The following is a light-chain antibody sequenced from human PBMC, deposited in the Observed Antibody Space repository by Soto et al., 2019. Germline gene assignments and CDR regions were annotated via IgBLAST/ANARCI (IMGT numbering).Light chain of an antibody. CDR2: RNN. CDR1: SSNIGSNY. CDR3: AAWDDSLSGRWV. J-gene: IGLJ3*02. V-gene: IGLV1-47*01. Sequence: QSVLTQPPSASGTPGQRVTISCSGSSSNIGSNYVYWYQQLPGTAPKLLIHRNNQRPSGVPDRFSGSKSGTSASLAISGPRSEDEADYYCAAWDDSLSGRWVFGGGTKLTVL.